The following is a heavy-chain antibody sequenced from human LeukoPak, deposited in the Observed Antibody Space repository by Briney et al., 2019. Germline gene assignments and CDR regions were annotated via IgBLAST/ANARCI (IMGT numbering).Heavy chain of an antibody. Sequence: PGGSLRLSCTASGFTFGDYAVSWVRQAPGKGLEWVGSFTGRTYGGTTEYAASVRGRFTISIDDSKSIAYLQMNSLTTEDTAAYYCTRWTTVTTFEYWGQGTQVAVSS. V-gene: IGHV3-49*04. CDR1: GFTFGDYA. CDR3: TRWTTVTTFEY. J-gene: IGHJ4*02. CDR2: FTGRTYGGTT. D-gene: IGHD4-17*01.